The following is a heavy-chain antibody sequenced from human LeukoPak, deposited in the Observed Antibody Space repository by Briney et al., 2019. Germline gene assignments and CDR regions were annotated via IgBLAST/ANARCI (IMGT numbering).Heavy chain of an antibody. CDR3: ARRGLGASYIDY. D-gene: IGHD1-26*01. CDR2: IYYSGST. Sequence: SETLSLTCTVSGGSISSSSYYWGWIRQPPGKGLEWIGSIYYSGSTYYNPSLKSRVTISVDTSKNQFSLRLSSVTAADTAVYYCARRGLGASYIDYWGQGTLATVSS. V-gene: IGHV4-39*01. J-gene: IGHJ4*02. CDR1: GGSISSSSYY.